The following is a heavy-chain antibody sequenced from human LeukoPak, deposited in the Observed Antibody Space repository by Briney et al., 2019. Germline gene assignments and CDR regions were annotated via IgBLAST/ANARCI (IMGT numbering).Heavy chain of an antibody. CDR1: GYTFTSYG. CDR2: ISAYNGNT. V-gene: IGHV1-18*01. D-gene: IGHD3-22*01. J-gene: IGHJ4*02. Sequence: ASVKVSCKASGYTFTSYGFSWVRQAPGQGLEWMGWISAYNGNTNYARKLQGRVTMTTGTSTSTAYMELRSLRSDDTAVYYCARDRFPRYYYDSSGYGKFDYWGQGTLVTVSS. CDR3: ARDRFPRYYYDSSGYGKFDY.